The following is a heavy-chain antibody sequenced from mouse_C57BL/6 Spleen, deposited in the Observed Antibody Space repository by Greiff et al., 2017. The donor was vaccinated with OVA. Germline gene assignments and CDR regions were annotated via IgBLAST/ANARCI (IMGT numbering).Heavy chain of an antibody. CDR1: GYTFTDYE. J-gene: IGHJ2*01. CDR3: TSWDSNYDY. D-gene: IGHD2-5*01. CDR2: IDPETGGT. V-gene: IGHV1-15*01. Sequence: LQESGAELVRPGASVTLSCKASGYTFTDYEMHWVKQTPVHGLEWIGAIDPETGGTAYNQKFKGKAILTADKSSSTAYMELRSLTSEDSAVYYGTSWDSNYDYWGQGTTLTVSS.